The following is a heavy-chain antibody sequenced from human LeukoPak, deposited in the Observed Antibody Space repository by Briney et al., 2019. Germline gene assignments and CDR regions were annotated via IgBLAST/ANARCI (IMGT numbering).Heavy chain of an antibody. CDR1: GLTVSNHW. CDR2: IREERGQE. Sequence: GGPLRLSCVASGLTVSNHWMSGVRQAPGKELEGVANIREERGQEYYVDSVKGRFTISENSAKNSLYLQMNTLRVEDTAMYYCASLDTAKQPLANHWGQGTLVTVSS. CDR3: ASLDTAKQPLANH. D-gene: IGHD5-18*01. J-gene: IGHJ5*02. V-gene: IGHV3-7*03.